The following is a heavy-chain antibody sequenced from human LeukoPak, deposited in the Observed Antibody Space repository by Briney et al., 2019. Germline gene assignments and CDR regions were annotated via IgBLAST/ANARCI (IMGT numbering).Heavy chain of an antibody. CDR1: GGSISSYY. D-gene: IGHD3-10*01. V-gene: IGHV4-59*01. CDR3: ARGGYYGLGIDFRFDP. J-gene: IGHJ5*02. CDR2: IYYSGST. Sequence: SETLSLTCTVSGGSISSYYWSWIRQPPGKGLEWIGYIYYSGSTNYNPSLKSRVTISVDTSKNQFSLKLSSVTPADTAVYYCARGGYYGLGIDFRFDPWGQGTLVTVSS.